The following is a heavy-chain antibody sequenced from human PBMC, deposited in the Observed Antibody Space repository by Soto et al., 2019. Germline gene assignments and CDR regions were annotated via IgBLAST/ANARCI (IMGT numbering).Heavy chain of an antibody. CDR3: ARGYNVAGAPNDAFDI. CDR2: IYPGDSDT. V-gene: IGHV5-51*01. CDR1: GYSFTSYW. Sequence: GESLKISCKGSGYSFTSYWIGWVRQMPGKGLEWMGIIYPGDSDTRHSPSFQGQVTISADKSISTAYLQWSSLKASDTAMYYCARGYNVAGAPNDAFDIWGQGTMVTVSS. D-gene: IGHD6-19*01. J-gene: IGHJ3*02.